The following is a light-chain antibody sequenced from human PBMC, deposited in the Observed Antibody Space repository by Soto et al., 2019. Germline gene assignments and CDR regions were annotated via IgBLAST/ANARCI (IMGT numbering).Light chain of an antibody. CDR2: GVT. CDR1: GSDIGAYNY. CDR3: SSYAGSYTFV. V-gene: IGLV2-14*01. J-gene: IGLJ1*01. Sequence: QSVLTQPASVSGSPGQSITISCTGTGSDIGAYNYVSWYQQHPGKAPKLIIHGVTHRPSGVSTRFSASKSAYTASLTISGLQAEDEADYYCSSYAGSYTFVFGIGTKVTVL.